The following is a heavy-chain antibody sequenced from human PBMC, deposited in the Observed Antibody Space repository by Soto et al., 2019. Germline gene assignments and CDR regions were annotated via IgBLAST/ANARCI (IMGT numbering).Heavy chain of an antibody. Sequence: PGGSLRLSCAASGFTVSSNYMSWVRQAPGKGLEWVSVIYSGGGTYYADSVKGRFTISRDNFKSSLYLQMSSLRAEDTAVYYCAKGKISTTTYTSFDSWGQGPLVTVSS. CDR3: AKGKISTTTYTSFDS. D-gene: IGHD1-26*01. J-gene: IGHJ5*01. CDR1: GFTVSSNY. CDR2: IYSGGGT. V-gene: IGHV3-53*01.